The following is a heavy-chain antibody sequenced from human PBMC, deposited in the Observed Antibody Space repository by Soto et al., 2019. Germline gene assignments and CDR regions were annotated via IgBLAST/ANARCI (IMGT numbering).Heavy chain of an antibody. V-gene: IGHV4-4*07. CDR3: ARTGFGQYYFDY. CDR1: GGSISGYY. J-gene: IGHJ4*02. D-gene: IGHD3-3*01. CDR2: IFISGST. Sequence: SETLSLTCTVSGGSISGYYWSRIRQPAGKGLEWIGRIFISGSTSYNPSLKSRVTMSVDTSKNKVSLNLRSVTAADTAVYHCARTGFGQYYFDYWGRGTLVTFSS.